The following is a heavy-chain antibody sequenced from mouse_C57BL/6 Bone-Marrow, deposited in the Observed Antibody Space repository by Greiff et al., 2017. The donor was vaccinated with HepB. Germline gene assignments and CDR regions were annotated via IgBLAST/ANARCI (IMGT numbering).Heavy chain of an antibody. V-gene: IGHV6-3*01. CDR1: GFTFSNYW. CDR2: IRLKSDNYAT. Sequence: EVKVEESGGGLVQPGGSMKLSCVASGFTFSNYWMNWVRQSPEKGLEWVAQIRLKSDNYATHYAESVKGRFTISRDDSKSSVYQQMNNLRAEDTGIYYCTEERYFDYWGQGTTLTVSS. CDR3: TEERYFDY. J-gene: IGHJ2*01.